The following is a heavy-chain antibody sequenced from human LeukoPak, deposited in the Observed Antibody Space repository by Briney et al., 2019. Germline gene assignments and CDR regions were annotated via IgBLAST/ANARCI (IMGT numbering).Heavy chain of an antibody. D-gene: IGHD5-12*01. CDR3: VRSAQGRGGYAFDY. V-gene: IGHV4-59*08. J-gene: IGHJ4*02. Sequence: KPSETLSLTCSVSGGSVSSYYWSWIRQPPGKGLEWIGYVYYTGSTNYNPSLKSRVTISVDTSKNQFSLKLSSVTAADTAVYYCVRSAQGRGGYAFDYWGQGTLVTVSS. CDR1: GGSVSSYY. CDR2: VYYTGST.